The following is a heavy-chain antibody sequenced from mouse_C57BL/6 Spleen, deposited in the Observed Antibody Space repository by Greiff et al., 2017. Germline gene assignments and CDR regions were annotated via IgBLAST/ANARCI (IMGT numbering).Heavy chain of an antibody. V-gene: IGHV1-19*01. CDR2: INPYNGGT. CDR3: ARGEYYCGPPYYAMDY. CDR1: GYTFTDYY. D-gene: IGHD1-1*01. J-gene: IGHJ4*01. Sequence: VQLQQSGPVLVKPGASVKMSCKASGYTFTDYYMNWVKQSHGKSLEWIGVINPYNGGTSYNQKFKGKATLTVDKSSSTAYMELNSLTSEDSAVYYCARGEYYCGPPYYAMDYWGQGTSVTVSS.